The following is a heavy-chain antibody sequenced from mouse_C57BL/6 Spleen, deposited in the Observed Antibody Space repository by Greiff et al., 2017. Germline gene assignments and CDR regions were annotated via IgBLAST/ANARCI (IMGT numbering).Heavy chain of an antibody. CDR2: ISSGSSTI. D-gene: IGHD1-1*01. Sequence: EVKVVESGGGLVKPGGSLKLSCAASGFTFSDYGMHWVRQAPEKGLEWVAYISSGSSTIYYEDTVKGRFTISRDNAKNTLFLQMTSLRSEDTAMYYCARPLYYGSSYDWFAYWGQGTLVTVSA. V-gene: IGHV5-17*01. CDR3: ARPLYYGSSYDWFAY. J-gene: IGHJ3*01. CDR1: GFTFSDYG.